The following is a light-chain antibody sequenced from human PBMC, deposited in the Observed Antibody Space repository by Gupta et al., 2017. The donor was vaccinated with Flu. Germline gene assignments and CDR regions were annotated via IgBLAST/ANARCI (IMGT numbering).Light chain of an antibody. Sequence: EVVLTQSPGTLSLSPGERATLSCRASQSVRSNYLTWYQQKPGRAPRLVIYAASTRATGIPDRFSGSGSGTDFTLTISRLEPEDFAVYYCQQYRDSRYTFGQGTKLEIK. CDR1: QSVRSNY. V-gene: IGKV3-20*01. J-gene: IGKJ2*01. CDR2: AAS. CDR3: QQYRDSRYT.